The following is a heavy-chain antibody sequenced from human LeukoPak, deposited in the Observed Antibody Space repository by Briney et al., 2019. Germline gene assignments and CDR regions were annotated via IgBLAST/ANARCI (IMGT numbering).Heavy chain of an antibody. CDR1: GLLFSSYA. V-gene: IGHV3-21*01. J-gene: IGHJ6*03. CDR3: ARDPYSGSYGDYYYYYMDV. Sequence: GGSLRPSCSASGLLFSSYAMHWVRQAPGKGLEWLSSITSSSSYIYYADSVKGRFTISRDNAKNSLYLQMNSLRDEDTAVYYCARDPYSGSYGDYYYYYMDVWGKGTTVTISS. D-gene: IGHD1-26*01. CDR2: ITSSSSYI.